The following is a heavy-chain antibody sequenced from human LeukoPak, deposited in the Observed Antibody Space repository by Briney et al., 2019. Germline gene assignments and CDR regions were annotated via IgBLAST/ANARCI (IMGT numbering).Heavy chain of an antibody. Sequence: GGSLRLSCAASGFTFSRFWMHWVRQAPGKGLVWVSRINNDGSSTTYADSVKGRFTISRDNAKNTMYLQMNSLRAEDTAIYYCARDFDYLDNWGQGTLVTVSS. J-gene: IGHJ4*02. CDR3: ARDFDYLDN. D-gene: IGHD3-9*01. CDR1: GFTFSRFW. V-gene: IGHV3-74*01. CDR2: INNDGSST.